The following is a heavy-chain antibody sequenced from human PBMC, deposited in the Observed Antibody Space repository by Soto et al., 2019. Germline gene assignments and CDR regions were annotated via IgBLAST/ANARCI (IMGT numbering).Heavy chain of an antibody. J-gene: IGHJ3*01. CDR2: ISWDSGII. V-gene: IGHV3-9*01. CDR3: VKDFGYYYDYAFDV. CDR1: KVSFDDYA. Sequence: GGSLRLSXAASKVSFDDYAFHWVRQAPGKGLEWVSGISWDSGIISYADSVKGRFSISRDNAKKYVFLQMDSLRPEDTALYYCVKDFGYYYDYAFDVWGQGTVVTVSS. D-gene: IGHD3-22*01.